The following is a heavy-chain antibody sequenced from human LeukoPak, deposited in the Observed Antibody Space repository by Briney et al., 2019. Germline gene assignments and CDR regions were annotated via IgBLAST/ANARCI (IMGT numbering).Heavy chain of an antibody. J-gene: IGHJ4*02. CDR3: AKAVGADY. CDR1: GFPFSTFW. D-gene: IGHD1-26*01. CDR2: ISGSGGST. V-gene: IGHV3-23*01. Sequence: GGSLRLSCAVSGFPFSTFWMSWVRQAPGKGLEWVSAISGSGGSTYYADSVKGRFTISRDNSKNTLYLQMNSLRAEDTAVYYCAKAVGADYWGQGTLVTVSS.